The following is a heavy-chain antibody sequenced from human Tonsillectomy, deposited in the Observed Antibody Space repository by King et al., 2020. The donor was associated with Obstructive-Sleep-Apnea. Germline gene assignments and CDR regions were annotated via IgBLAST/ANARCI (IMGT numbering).Heavy chain of an antibody. CDR3: AREDSTTYLDYFDL. J-gene: IGHJ4*02. D-gene: IGHD2-2*01. CDR2: IFYGGKT. Sequence: VQLQESGPGLVKPSETLSLTCSVSSSSITNYYWSWIRQPPGNGLEWIGHIFYGGKTYYNPSLKSRGTMSLDTSKKQISLTLTSVTAADTAVYYCAREDSTTYLDYFDLWGQGALVTVSS. V-gene: IGHV4-59*01. CDR1: SSSITNYY.